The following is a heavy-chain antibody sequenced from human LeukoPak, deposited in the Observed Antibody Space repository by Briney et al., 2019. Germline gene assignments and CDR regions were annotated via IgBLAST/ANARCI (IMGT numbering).Heavy chain of an antibody. D-gene: IGHD5-12*01. CDR2: INSGEST. J-gene: IGHJ4*02. CDR3: ARAQSGYDSTSFDY. CDR1: GLTVSGNY. V-gene: IGHV3-66*01. Sequence: PGGSLRLSCAASGLTVSGNYIIWIRQAPGKGLEWVSLINSGESTYYADSVKGRFTISRDNAENTLYLQMNSLRAEDTAVYYCARAQSGYDSTSFDYWGQGTLVTVSS.